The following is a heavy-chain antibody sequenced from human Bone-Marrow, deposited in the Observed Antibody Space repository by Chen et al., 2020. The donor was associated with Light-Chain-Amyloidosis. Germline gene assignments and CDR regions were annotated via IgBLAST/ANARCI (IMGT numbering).Heavy chain of an antibody. CDR3: VRDVMSTTGHRWFES. J-gene: IGHJ5*01. V-gene: IGHV4-61*02. D-gene: IGHD1-26*01. Sequence: QVQLKESGPGLVKPSQTLSLTCTVSGDSLFNDKYYWHWIRQPAGKGLEWIGRVYNSGSTRYNPSLKSRITISVNTAKNQFSLNLTSVTATDTAVYYCVRDVMSTTGHRWFESWGQGTVVTVS. CDR2: VYNSGST. CDR1: GDSLFNDKYY.